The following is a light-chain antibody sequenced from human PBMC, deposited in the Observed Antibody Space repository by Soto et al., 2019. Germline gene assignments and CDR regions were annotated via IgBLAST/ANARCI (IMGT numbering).Light chain of an antibody. Sequence: QSALTQPASVSGSPGQSITISCTGTSSDIGGYKYVSWYQQRPGTAPKLIIYDVSNRPSGVSNRFSGSKSGNTASLTISGLRAEDEADYYCSSYTSSSTVVIGGGTKLTVL. V-gene: IGLV2-14*01. J-gene: IGLJ2*01. CDR2: DVS. CDR3: SSYTSSSTVV. CDR1: SSDIGGYKY.